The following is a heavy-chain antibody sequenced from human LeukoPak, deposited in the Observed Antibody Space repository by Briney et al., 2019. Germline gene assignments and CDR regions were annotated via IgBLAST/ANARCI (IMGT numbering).Heavy chain of an antibody. V-gene: IGHV1-2*02. J-gene: IGHJ2*01. CDR2: INPNSGGT. CDR1: GYTFTGYY. CDR3: ARGGPLAVAGSYWYFDL. Sequence: GASVKVSCKASGYTFTGYYMHWVRQAPGQGLEWMGWINPNSGGTNYAQKFQGRVTMTRDTSISTAYMELSRLRSDDTAVYYCARGGPLAVAGSYWYFDLWGRGTLVTVSS. D-gene: IGHD6-19*01.